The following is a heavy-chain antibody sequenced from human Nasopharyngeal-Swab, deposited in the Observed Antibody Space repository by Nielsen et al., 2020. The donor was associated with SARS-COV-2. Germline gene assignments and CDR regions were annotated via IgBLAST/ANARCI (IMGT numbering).Heavy chain of an antibody. V-gene: IGHV3-21*04. J-gene: IGHJ3*01. D-gene: IGHD3-10*02. CDR2: ISSSSSYI. Sequence: GGQAAGKGLEWVSSISSSSSYIYYADSVKGRFTISRDNAKNSLYLQMNSLRAEDTAVYYCAKDLFRWSFDAWGQGTMVTVSS. CDR3: AKDLFRWSFDA.